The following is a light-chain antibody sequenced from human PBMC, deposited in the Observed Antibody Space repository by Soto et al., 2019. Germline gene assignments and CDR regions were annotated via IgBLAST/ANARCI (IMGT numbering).Light chain of an antibody. J-gene: IGKJ4*01. V-gene: IGKV3-11*01. Sequence: EIVLTQSPATLSLSPGERATLSCRASQSVSSYLAWYQQRPGQAPRLLIYDASNRATGIPARFSGSGSGTDFTLTITSLEPEDFAVFYCQQHSNLPLTFGGGTKVEIK. CDR2: DAS. CDR3: QQHSNLPLT. CDR1: QSVSSY.